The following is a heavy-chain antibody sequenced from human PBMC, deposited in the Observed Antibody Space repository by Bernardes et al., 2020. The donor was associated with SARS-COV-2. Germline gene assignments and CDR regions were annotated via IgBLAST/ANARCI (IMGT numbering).Heavy chain of an antibody. D-gene: IGHD6-19*01. V-gene: IGHV3-23*01. Sequence: GGSLRLSCAGSGFVFSNNAMSWVRQAPGKGLEWVSAISGSGGSTYYADSVKGRFTISRDNSKNTLFLQMKSLRADDTAVYYCARGGTVAGHDDIFDYWGQGTVVTVSS. J-gene: IGHJ4*02. CDR3: ARGGTVAGHDDIFDY. CDR2: ISGSGGST. CDR1: GFVFSNNA.